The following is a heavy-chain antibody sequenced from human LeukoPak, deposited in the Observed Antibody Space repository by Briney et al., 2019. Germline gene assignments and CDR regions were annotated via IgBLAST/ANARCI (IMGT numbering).Heavy chain of an antibody. D-gene: IGHD3-10*01. CDR3: AGGSLLSGYYGSGSPPPDY. CDR1: GYTFTGYY. Sequence: ASVKVSCKASGYTFTGYYMHWVRQAPGQGLEWMGWINPNSGGTNYAQKFQGRVTMTRDTSISTAYMELSGLRSDDTAVYYCAGGSLLSGYYGSGSPPPDYWGQGTLATVSS. V-gene: IGHV1-2*02. J-gene: IGHJ4*02. CDR2: INPNSGGT.